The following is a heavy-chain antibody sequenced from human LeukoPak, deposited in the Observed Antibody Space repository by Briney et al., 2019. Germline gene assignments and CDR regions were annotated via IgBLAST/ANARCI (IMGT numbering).Heavy chain of an antibody. CDR3: AKVASATRVSGAFDI. CDR1: GFTFRSYW. Sequence: GGSLRLFCAASGFTFRSYWMSWVRQAPGKGLEWVSAISGSGGSTYYADSVKGRFTISRDNSKNTLYLQMNSLRAEDTAVYYCAKVASATRVSGAFDIWGQGTMVTVSS. V-gene: IGHV3-23*01. CDR2: ISGSGGST. J-gene: IGHJ3*02. D-gene: IGHD6-13*01.